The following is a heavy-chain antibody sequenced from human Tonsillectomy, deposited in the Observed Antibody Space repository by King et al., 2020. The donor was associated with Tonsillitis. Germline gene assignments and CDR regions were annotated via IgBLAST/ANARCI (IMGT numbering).Heavy chain of an antibody. J-gene: IGHJ4*02. CDR1: GYSFTSYW. CDR2: IDPSDSYT. V-gene: IGHV5-10-1*03. CDR3: ASARDTTMIKG. D-gene: IGHD5-18*01. Sequence: VQLVESGAEVKKPGESLRISCKGSGYSFTSYWISWVRQMPGKGLEWMGRIDPSDSYTNYSPSFHGHVTISADKSVSTAYLQWSSLKASDTAIYYCASARDTTMIKGWGQGTLVTVSS.